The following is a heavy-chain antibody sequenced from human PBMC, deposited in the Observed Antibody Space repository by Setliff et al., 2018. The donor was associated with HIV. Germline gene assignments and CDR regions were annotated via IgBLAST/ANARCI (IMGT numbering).Heavy chain of an antibody. V-gene: IGHV4-39*07. CDR1: GGSVSTSSYS. D-gene: IGHD4-17*01. CDR3: ARGRVTIDY. Sequence: SETLSLTCTVSGGSVSTSSYSWGWIRQPPEKGLEWIGTIYHTGKTYYNPSLTRRVTISADTSKNQFSLNLTSVTAADTAVYYCARGRVTIDYWGQGTLVTVSS. CDR2: IYHTGKT. J-gene: IGHJ4*02.